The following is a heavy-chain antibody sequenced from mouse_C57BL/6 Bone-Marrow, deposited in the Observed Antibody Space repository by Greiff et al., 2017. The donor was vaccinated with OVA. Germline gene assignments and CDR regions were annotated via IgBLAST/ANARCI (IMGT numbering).Heavy chain of an antibody. CDR2: SRNKANDYTT. Sequence: EVQLVESGGGLVQSGRSLRLSCATSGFTFSDFYMEWVRQAPGKGLEWIAASRNKANDYTTEYSASVKGRFIVSRDTSQSILYLQMNALRAEDTAIYYCARDADYEGYAMDYWGQGTSVTVSS. D-gene: IGHD2-4*01. J-gene: IGHJ4*01. V-gene: IGHV7-1*01. CDR1: GFTFSDFY. CDR3: ARDADYEGYAMDY.